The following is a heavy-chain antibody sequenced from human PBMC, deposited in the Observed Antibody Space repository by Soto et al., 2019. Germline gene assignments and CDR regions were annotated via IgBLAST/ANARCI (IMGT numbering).Heavy chain of an antibody. D-gene: IGHD2-21*01. CDR2: ISANSGKT. J-gene: IGHJ4*02. CDR1: GYTFSSYG. CDR3: ARDVRDSCGGPSCSYVDL. V-gene: IGHV1-18*01. Sequence: QVQLVQSGAEVKKPGASVKVSCKASGYTFSSYGFSWVRQAPGQGLEWVAWISANSGKTNSAQKFQGRVTLTTDTYTSTAYMDLTSLTSDDTAIYYRARDVRDSCGGPSCSYVDLWGQGTLVTVSS.